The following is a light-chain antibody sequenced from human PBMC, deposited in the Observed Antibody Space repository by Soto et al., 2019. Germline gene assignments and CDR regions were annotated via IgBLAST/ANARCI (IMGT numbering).Light chain of an antibody. CDR3: QKYSSVIT. CDR1: QGISNF. CDR2: AAS. V-gene: IGKV1-27*01. J-gene: IGKJ5*01. Sequence: DIQMTQSPSSLSASVGDRVTITCRASQGISNFLAWYQQKPGKVPKLLISAASTLQSGVPSRFSGSVSGTDFTRTIPSLQPEDVSTYYCQKYSSVITFGQGTRLEIK.